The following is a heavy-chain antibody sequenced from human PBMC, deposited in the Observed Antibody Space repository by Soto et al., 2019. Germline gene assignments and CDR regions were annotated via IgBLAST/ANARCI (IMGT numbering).Heavy chain of an antibody. D-gene: IGHD6-6*01. CDR3: ARFEYSSFWYFDY. V-gene: IGHV4-31*03. CDR2: IYYSGST. Sequence: LSLTCTVSGGSISSGGYYWSWIRQHPGKGLEWIGYIYYSGSTYYNPSLKSRVTISVDTSKNQFSLKLSSVTAADTAVYYCARFEYSSFWYFDYWGQGTLVTVSS. CDR1: GGSISSGGYY. J-gene: IGHJ4*02.